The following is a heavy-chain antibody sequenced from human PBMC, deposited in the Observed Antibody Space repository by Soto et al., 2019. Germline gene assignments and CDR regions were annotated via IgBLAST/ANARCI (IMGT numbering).Heavy chain of an antibody. Sequence: PGGSLRLSCVASGFTFSNYAMTWVRQAPGKGLEWVSSIRDNGGYTYYADSVKARFTISRDNSKSTLYLQMNGLRAEDTAVYYCAKYFLPTVPYFDYWGPGFLVTVSS. CDR3: AKYFLPTVPYFDY. CDR2: IRDNGGYT. J-gene: IGHJ4*02. V-gene: IGHV3-23*01. D-gene: IGHD4-17*01. CDR1: GFTFSNYA.